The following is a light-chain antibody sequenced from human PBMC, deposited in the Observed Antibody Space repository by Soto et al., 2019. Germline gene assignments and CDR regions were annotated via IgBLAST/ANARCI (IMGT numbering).Light chain of an antibody. V-gene: IGKV1-39*01. J-gene: IGKJ4*01. CDR3: QQTYTNPPS. CDR2: ETS. CDR1: QSISNY. Sequence: DIQVAQSPSSLSASVGDIVTITCRASQSISNYLNWYQQKPGKAPKLLIYETSSLEIGVPSRFGGSGSGTAFTLTISSLRPEDFATYYCQQTYTNPPSFGGGTKVEIK.